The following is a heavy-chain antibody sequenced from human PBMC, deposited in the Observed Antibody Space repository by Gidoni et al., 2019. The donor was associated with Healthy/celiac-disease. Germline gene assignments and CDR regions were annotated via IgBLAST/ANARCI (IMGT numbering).Heavy chain of an antibody. CDR2: ISDDGSNK. V-gene: IGHV3-30*03. D-gene: IGHD5-12*01. J-gene: IGHJ4*02. CDR3: ATKGAGYDY. Sequence: QVQLVESGGGVVQPGRSLRLSCAASGFTFSSYCMPWVRQAPGPGLEWVAGISDDGSNKYYADSVKGRFTISRDNSNNTLYLQMNSLRAEDTAVYYCATKGAGYDYWGQGTLVTVSS. CDR1: GFTFSSYC.